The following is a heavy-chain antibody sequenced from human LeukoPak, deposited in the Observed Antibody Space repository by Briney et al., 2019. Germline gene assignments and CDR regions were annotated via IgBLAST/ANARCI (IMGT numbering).Heavy chain of an antibody. D-gene: IGHD6-13*01. V-gene: IGHV4-61*02. CDR2: IYTSGST. Sequence: SETLSLTCTVSGGSISSGGYYWSWIRQPAGKGLEWIGRIYTSGSTNYNPSLKSRVTISVDTSKNQFSLKLSSVTAADTAVYYCARTAAGIEWFDPWGQGTLVTVSS. CDR3: ARTAAGIEWFDP. CDR1: GGSISSGGYY. J-gene: IGHJ5*02.